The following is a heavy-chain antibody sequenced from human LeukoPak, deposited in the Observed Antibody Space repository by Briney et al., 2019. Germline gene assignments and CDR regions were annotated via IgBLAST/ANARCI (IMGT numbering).Heavy chain of an antibody. V-gene: IGHV3-43*02. CDR3: ARDNTGSYEY. CDR2: IRADGATT. D-gene: IGHD1-26*01. J-gene: IGHJ4*02. Sequence: GGSLRLSCAASGFTFGDYDMHWVRQAPGKGLEWVSLIRADGATTRYTDSVKGRFTISRDNSKDSLYLQMNSLRTEDTALYYCARDNTGSYEYWGQGTLVTVSA. CDR1: GFTFGDYD.